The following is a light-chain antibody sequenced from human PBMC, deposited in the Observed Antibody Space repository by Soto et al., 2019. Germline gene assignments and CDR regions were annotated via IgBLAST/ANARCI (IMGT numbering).Light chain of an antibody. CDR1: QTISSY. J-gene: IGKJ4*01. Sequence: DIQMTQSPSYLSASVGDRVTITCRASQTISSYLNWYQQRPGKAPKLLIYTASRLQSGVPSRFSGTESGTDFTLTISSLQPEDFATYYCQQSYSTPLTVGGGTKVDIK. CDR3: QQSYSTPLT. V-gene: IGKV1-39*01. CDR2: TAS.